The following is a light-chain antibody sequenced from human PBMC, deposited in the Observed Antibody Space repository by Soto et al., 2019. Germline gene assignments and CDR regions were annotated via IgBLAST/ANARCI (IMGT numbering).Light chain of an antibody. CDR3: KQAKRLPLN. V-gene: IGKV1-12*01. CDR1: QGIAIW. J-gene: IGKJ4*01. Sequence: DIHITQSPSSVSSSVGDRVTITCRASQGIAIWLAWYQQKPGKAPKLLIHAASNLQSGVPSRFRGSGSGTDLTLTISSLQNEDFANYYCKQAKRLPLNFGGGTKVDI. CDR2: AAS.